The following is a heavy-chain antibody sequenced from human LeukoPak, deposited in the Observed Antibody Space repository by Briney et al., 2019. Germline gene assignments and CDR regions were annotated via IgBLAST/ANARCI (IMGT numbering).Heavy chain of an antibody. CDR1: GFTFSSYA. D-gene: IGHD3-10*01. Sequence: PWGSLRLSCAASGFTFSSYAMSWVRQAPGKGLEWVSAISGSGGSTYYADSVKGRFTISRDNSKNTLYLQMNSLRAEDTAVYYCAKDSYYGSVPYYYYGMDVWGQGTTVTVSS. CDR3: AKDSYYGSVPYYYYGMDV. V-gene: IGHV3-23*01. CDR2: ISGSGGST. J-gene: IGHJ6*02.